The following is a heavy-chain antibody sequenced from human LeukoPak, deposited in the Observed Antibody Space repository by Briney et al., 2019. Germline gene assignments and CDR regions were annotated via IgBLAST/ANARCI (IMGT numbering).Heavy chain of an antibody. J-gene: IGHJ4*02. CDR3: TRGDY. CDR2: ISYDGSNK. CDR1: VFTFSSYS. Sequence: RGCLRLSCAASVFTFSSYSMHTVRQTPGKGLEWGSVISYDGSNKYYADSVKGRLTISRDNSKNTLYLQMNSLRAEDTAVSYCTRGDYWGEGTLVTVCS. V-gene: IGHV3-30*03.